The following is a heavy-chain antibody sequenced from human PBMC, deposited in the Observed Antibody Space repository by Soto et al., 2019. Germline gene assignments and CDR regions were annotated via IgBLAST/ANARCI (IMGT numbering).Heavy chain of an antibody. Sequence: SETLSLTCAVYGGFLSESYWTWIRQPPGKGLEWMGEINHVGGTNSNPSLKRRVTMSVDTPQNHFPLRLISVTAADTAMYFCVRIGYQLPSSVFWLDPWGQGTLVTVSS. CDR2: INHVGGT. CDR1: GGFLSESY. V-gene: IGHV4-34*01. D-gene: IGHD3-16*02. CDR3: VRIGYQLPSSVFWLDP. J-gene: IGHJ5*02.